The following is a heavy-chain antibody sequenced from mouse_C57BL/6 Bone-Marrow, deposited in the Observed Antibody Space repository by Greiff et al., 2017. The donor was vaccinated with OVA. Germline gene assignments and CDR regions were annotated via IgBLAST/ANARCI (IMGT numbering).Heavy chain of an antibody. CDR2: IYPRSGNT. CDR1: GYTFTSYG. V-gene: IGHV1-81*01. Sequence: VQLQESGAELARPGASVKLSCKASGYTFTSYGISWVKQRTGQGLEWIGEIYPRSGNTYYNEKFKGKATLTADKSSSTAYMELRSLTSEDSAVYFCATTMVTPYYFDYWGQGTTLTVSS. J-gene: IGHJ2*01. CDR3: ATTMVTPYYFDY. D-gene: IGHD2-2*01.